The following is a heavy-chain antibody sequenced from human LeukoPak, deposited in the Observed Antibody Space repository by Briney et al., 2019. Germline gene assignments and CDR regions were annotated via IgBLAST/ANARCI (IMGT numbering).Heavy chain of an antibody. CDR2: IGTAGEI. J-gene: IGHJ3*02. V-gene: IGHV3-13*01. CDR1: GFTFSSYD. D-gene: IGHD3-22*01. CDR3: ARSNYYDSRSWGFDI. Sequence: GGSLRLSCAASGFTFSSYDIHWVRQATGKGLEWVSGIGTAGEIYYPGSVKGRFTISRENAKNSLYLQMNSLRAGDTAVYYCARSNYYDSRSWGFDIWGQGTMVTVSS.